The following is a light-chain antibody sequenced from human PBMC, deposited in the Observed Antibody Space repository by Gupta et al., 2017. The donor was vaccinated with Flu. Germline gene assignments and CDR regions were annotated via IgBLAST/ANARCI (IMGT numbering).Light chain of an antibody. Sequence: DIQMSQSPSYQSASVGDRVTIPCRASLSISTYLNWYQQKSGKAPELLIYAAFRLQSGVPSRFSGSGSGTDFTLTISRLQPEDFATYYCQQRYSPPLTVGRGTKVDIK. CDR1: LSISTY. V-gene: IGKV1-39*01. CDR2: AAF. J-gene: IGKJ4*01. CDR3: QQRYSPPLT.